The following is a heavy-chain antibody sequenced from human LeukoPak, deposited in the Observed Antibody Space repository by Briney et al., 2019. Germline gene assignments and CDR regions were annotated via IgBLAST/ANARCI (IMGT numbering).Heavy chain of an antibody. CDR2: VSWNSDDI. Sequence: PGRSLRLSCAASGFTFDDYAMHWVRQPPGKGLEWDSGVSWNSDDIGYADSVKGRFTISRDNAKKSLYLQMSSLRAEDTALYYCAKGDSWSGYSVGMDVWGQGTTVTVSS. CDR3: AKGDSWSGYSVGMDV. V-gene: IGHV3-9*01. J-gene: IGHJ6*02. CDR1: GFTFDDYA. D-gene: IGHD3-3*01.